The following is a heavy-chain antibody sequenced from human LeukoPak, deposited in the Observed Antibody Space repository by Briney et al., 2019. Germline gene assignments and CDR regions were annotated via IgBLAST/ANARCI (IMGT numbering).Heavy chain of an antibody. V-gene: IGHV3-30-3*01. CDR1: GFTFSSYA. CDR2: ISYDGSNK. CDR3: ARDHGATSGYSSGWFDY. Sequence: GRSLRLSCAASGFTFSSYAMHWVRQAPGKGLEWVAVISYDGSNKYYADSVKGRFTISRDNSKNTLYLQMNSLRAEDTAVYYCARDHGATSGYSSGWFDYWGQGTLVTVSS. D-gene: IGHD6-19*01. J-gene: IGHJ4*02.